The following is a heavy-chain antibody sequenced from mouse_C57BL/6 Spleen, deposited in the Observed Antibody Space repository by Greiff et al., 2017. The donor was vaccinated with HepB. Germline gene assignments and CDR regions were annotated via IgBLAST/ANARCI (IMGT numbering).Heavy chain of an antibody. CDR3: ARHRTEYYGSSPGYFDY. J-gene: IGHJ2*01. D-gene: IGHD1-1*01. CDR1: GFTFSSYG. CDR2: ISSGGSYT. Sequence: EVKLVESGGDLVKPGGSLKLSCAASGFTFSSYGMSWVRQTPDKRLEWVATISSGGSYTYYPDSVKGRFTISRDNAKNTLYLQMSSLKSEDTAMYYCARHRTEYYGSSPGYFDYWGQGTTLTVSS. V-gene: IGHV5-6*02.